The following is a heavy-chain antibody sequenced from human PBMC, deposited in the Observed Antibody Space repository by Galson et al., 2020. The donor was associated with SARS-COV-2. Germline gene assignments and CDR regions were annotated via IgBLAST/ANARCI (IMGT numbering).Heavy chain of an antibody. D-gene: IGHD1-26*01. Sequence: SQTISLTCTVSGGSISSGTYYWNWIRQPAGKGLEWIGRIYANGITTYNPSLKSRVTMSVDTSKNQFSLNLGSLTAADTAVFYCARAYSGEGFGICGQGASVTVSA. CDR2: IYANGIT. CDR3: ARAYSGEGFGI. J-gene: IGHJ3*02. CDR1: GGSISSGTYY. V-gene: IGHV4-61*02.